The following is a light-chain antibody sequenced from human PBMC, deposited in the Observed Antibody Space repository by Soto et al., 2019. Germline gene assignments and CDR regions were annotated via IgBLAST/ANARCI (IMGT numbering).Light chain of an antibody. CDR1: ETVATN. V-gene: IGKV3-15*01. J-gene: IGKJ1*01. CDR3: QQYFEWPPMK. Sequence: VMTQSPATLSVSPGERATLSCWAIETVATNLAWYQQRPGQAPRLLISGASTRAAGISDRFRGSGSGTEFTLTISSLRSEDSAIYYGQQYFEWPPMKFGQGTTVEI. CDR2: GAS.